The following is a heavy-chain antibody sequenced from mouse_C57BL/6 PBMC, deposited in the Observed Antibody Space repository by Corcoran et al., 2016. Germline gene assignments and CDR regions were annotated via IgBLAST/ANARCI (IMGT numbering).Heavy chain of an antibody. Sequence: QIQLQQSGPELVKPGASVKISCKASGYTFTDYYINWVKQRPGQGLEWIGWIYPGSGNTKYNEKFKGKATLTVDKSSSTAYMQLSSLTSEDTAVYYCARLGCYYAMDYWGQGTSVTVSS. CDR1: GYTFTDYY. V-gene: IGHV1-84*01. CDR3: ARLGCYYAMDY. CDR2: IYPGSGNT. J-gene: IGHJ4*01. D-gene: IGHD4-1*01.